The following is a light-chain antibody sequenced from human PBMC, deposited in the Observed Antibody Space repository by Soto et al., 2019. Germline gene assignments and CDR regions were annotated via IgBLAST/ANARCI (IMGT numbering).Light chain of an antibody. CDR2: AAS. J-gene: IGKJ4*01. V-gene: IGKV1-39*01. Sequence: DIQLTQSPSLSVSVGDRVTITCRASENIKNYLNWFQQKPGKAPRVLIYAASSLQGGVPSRFSGSGSGTYFTLTISSLQPEDFATYYCQQSYSTPLTFGGGTKVDIK. CDR3: QQSYSTPLT. CDR1: ENIKNY.